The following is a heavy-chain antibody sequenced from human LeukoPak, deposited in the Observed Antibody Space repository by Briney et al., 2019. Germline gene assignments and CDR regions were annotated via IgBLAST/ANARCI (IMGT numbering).Heavy chain of an antibody. CDR3: ARDHIVATIRAFDI. D-gene: IGHD5-12*01. CDR2: IYYSGST. CDR1: GGSISSGGYY. Sequence: PSQTLSLTCTVSGGSISSGGYYWSWIRQHPGEGLEWIGYIYYSGSTYYNPSLKSRVTISVDTSKNQFSLKLSSVTAADTAVYYCARDHIVATIRAFDIWGQGTMVTVSS. J-gene: IGHJ3*02. V-gene: IGHV4-31*03.